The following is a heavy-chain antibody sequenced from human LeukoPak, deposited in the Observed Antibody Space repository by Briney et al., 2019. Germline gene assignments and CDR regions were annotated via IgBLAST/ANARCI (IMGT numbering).Heavy chain of an antibody. J-gene: IGHJ4*02. CDR2: MSPNSGNT. V-gene: IGHV1-8*01. D-gene: IGHD6-19*01. Sequence: GASVKASCKASGYTFTSYDINWVRQATGQGLEWMGWMSPNSGNTGYEQKFQGRVTMTRNTSISTAYMELSSLRSDDTAVYYCARGYDTGWTPLGYWGQGTLVTVSS. CDR1: GYTFTSYD. CDR3: ARGYDTGWTPLGY.